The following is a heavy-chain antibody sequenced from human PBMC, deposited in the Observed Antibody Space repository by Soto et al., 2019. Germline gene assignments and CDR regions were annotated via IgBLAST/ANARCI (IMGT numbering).Heavy chain of an antibody. J-gene: IGHJ4*02. CDR2: INSHGTTI. V-gene: IGHV3-74*01. CDR1: GFTFSNYW. CDR3: AGAGWYRFDY. D-gene: IGHD6-19*01. Sequence: EVQLVESGGGLVRPGGSLRLSCAASGFTFSNYWVHWLRQAPGKGLMWVSRINSHGTTINYPDSVEGRFTISWDNSKSTSFLQMNSLRVEDTSVYYSAGAGWYRFDYWGQGTMVTVSS.